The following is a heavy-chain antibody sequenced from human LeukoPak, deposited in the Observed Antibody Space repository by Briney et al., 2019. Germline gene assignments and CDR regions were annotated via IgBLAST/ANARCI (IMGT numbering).Heavy chain of an antibody. CDR2: IRYGGSS. CDR1: GASINSNF. V-gene: IGHV4-59*01. Sequence: SETLSLTCTVSGASINSNFWSWIRQPPGKGMEWIGYIRYGGSSGYNPSLESRVAISADPSKSQLSLNLRSVTAADTAVYYCTRGAGWLIDYWGQGILVTVSS. J-gene: IGHJ4*02. CDR3: TRGAGWLIDY. D-gene: IGHD3-16*01.